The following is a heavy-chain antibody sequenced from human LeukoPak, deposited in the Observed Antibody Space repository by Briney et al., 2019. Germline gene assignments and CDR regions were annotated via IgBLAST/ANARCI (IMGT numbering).Heavy chain of an antibody. CDR1: GGSISGCY. Sequence: SETLSLTCTVSGGSISGCYWSWIRQPAGKGLEWIGRIYTSGSTNYNPSLKSRVTMSVDTSKNQFSLKLSSVTAADTAVYYCARGSGYSYGYDWFDPWGQGTLVTVSS. CDR3: ARGSGYSYGYDWFDP. V-gene: IGHV4-4*07. J-gene: IGHJ5*02. D-gene: IGHD5-18*01. CDR2: IYTSGST.